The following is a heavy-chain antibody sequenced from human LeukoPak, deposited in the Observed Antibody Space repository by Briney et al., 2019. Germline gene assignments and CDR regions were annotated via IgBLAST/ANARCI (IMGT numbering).Heavy chain of an antibody. CDR1: GGSLNTYS. V-gene: IGHV4-59*01. J-gene: IGHJ3*02. CDR3: ARNLIVVFNDAFDI. D-gene: IGHD3-22*01. CDR2: IYYSGST. Sequence: SETLSLTCTVSGGSLNTYSWSWIRQPPGRGLEWIGSIYYSGSTNYTPSLKGRVTISVDTSKNQFSLKLSSVTAADTAVYYCARNLIVVFNDAFDIWGQGTMVTVSS.